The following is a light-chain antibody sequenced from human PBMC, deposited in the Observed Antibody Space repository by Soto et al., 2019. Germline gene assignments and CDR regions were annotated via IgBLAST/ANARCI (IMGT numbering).Light chain of an antibody. CDR3: QQYNSYSRT. J-gene: IGKJ1*01. Sequence: DKESTQSPSTLSATVGDRVTITCRASQSISSWLAWYQQKPGKAPKLLIYDASSLESGVPSRFSGSGSGTEFTLTISSLQPDDFAAYYCQQYNSYSRTSGQRTKVDIK. V-gene: IGKV1-5*01. CDR2: DAS. CDR1: QSISSW.